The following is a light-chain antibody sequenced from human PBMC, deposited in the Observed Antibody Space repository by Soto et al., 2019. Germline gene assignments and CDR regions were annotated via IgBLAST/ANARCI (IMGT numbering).Light chain of an antibody. CDR2: GNS. J-gene: IGLJ1*01. CDR3: QSYDSILSGLV. Sequence: QSVLTQPPSVSGAPGQRVTISCTGSSSNIGAGYDVHWYQQLPGTAPKLLIYGNSNRPSGVPDRFSGSKSGTSASLAITGLQAEDGADYYCQSYDSILSGLVFGTGTKLAVL. CDR1: SSNIGAGYD. V-gene: IGLV1-40*01.